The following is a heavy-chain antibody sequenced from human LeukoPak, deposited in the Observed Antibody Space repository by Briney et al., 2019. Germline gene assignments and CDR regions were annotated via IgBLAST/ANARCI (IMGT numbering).Heavy chain of an antibody. V-gene: IGHV3-21*01. CDR1: GFTSSSYS. CDR2: ISSSSSYI. J-gene: IGHJ4*02. Sequence: GGSLRLSCAASGFTSSSYSMNWVRHAPGKGLEWVSSISSSSSYIYYADSVKGRFTISRDNAKNSLYLQMNSLRAEDTAVYYCASPLGKNYDILTGYPDYWGQGTLVTVSS. D-gene: IGHD3-9*01. CDR3: ASPLGKNYDILTGYPDY.